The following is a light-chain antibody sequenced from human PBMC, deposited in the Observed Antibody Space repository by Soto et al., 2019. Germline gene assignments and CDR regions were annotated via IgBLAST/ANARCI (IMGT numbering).Light chain of an antibody. CDR1: QSVSSN. Sequence: IVMTQSQATLSVSAGERATLSCRASQSVSSNLAWYQQKPGQAPRLLIFGASTGATGVPARFSGSGSGTEFSLTISGLQSEDFAVYYCQQYDDWPLTFGGGTRVEIK. CDR2: GAS. V-gene: IGKV3D-15*01. J-gene: IGKJ4*01. CDR3: QQYDDWPLT.